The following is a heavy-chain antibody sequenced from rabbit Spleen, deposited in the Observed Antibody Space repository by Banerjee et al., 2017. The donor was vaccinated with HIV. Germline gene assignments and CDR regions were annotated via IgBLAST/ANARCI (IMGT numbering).Heavy chain of an antibody. D-gene: IGHD5-1*01. CDR3: ARDLGSGGRGNGPLNL. V-gene: IGHV1S47*01. CDR1: GFDFTNYG. J-gene: IGHJ4*01. Sequence: QEQLVESGGGLVQPGGSLKLSCKASGFDFTNYGVSWVRQAPEKGLEWIGYIDPIFGRTYYASWVNGRFTISSHNAQNTLYLQLNSLTAADTATYFCARDLGSGGRGNGPLNLWGPGTLVTVS. CDR2: IDPIFGRT.